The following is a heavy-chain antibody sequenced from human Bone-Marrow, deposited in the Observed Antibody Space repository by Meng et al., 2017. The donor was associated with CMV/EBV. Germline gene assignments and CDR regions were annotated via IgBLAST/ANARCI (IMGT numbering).Heavy chain of an antibody. V-gene: IGHV1-8*01. CDR1: GYTFTSYD. J-gene: IGHJ4*02. Sequence: ASVKVSCKASGYTFTSYDINWVRQATGQGLEWMGWMNPNSGNTGYAQKFQGRVTMTRNTSISTAYMELNRLRSDDTAVYYCARIATFLVGATGYWGQGTLVTVSS. CDR2: MNPNSGNT. D-gene: IGHD1-26*01. CDR3: ARIATFLVGATGY.